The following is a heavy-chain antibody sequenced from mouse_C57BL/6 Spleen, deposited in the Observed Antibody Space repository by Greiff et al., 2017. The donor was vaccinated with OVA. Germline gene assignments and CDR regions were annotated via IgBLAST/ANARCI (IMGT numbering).Heavy chain of an antibody. Sequence: VQLQQPGAELVRPGSSVKLSCKASGYTFTSYWMRWVKQRPIQGLEWIGNIDPSDSETHYNQKFKDKATLTVDKSSSTAYMQLSSLTSEDSAVYYCARNPYYYGSSYSYFDVWGTGTTVTVSS. J-gene: IGHJ1*03. CDR1: GYTFTSYW. V-gene: IGHV1-52*01. CDR2: IDPSDSET. D-gene: IGHD1-1*01. CDR3: ARNPYYYGSSYSYFDV.